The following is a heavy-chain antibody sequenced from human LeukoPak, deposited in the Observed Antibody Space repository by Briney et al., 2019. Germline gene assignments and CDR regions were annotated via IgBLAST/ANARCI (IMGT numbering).Heavy chain of an antibody. CDR1: GFTFDDYA. Sequence: GGSLRLSCAASGFTFDDYAMHWVRQAPGKGLEWVSLNSGDGGSTYYADSVKGRFTISRDNSKNSLYLQMNSLRTEDTALYYCAKAGYSYGYGYYYYYMDVWGKGTTVTVSS. J-gene: IGHJ6*03. V-gene: IGHV3-43*02. CDR3: AKAGYSYGYGYYYYYMDV. D-gene: IGHD5-18*01. CDR2: NSGDGGST.